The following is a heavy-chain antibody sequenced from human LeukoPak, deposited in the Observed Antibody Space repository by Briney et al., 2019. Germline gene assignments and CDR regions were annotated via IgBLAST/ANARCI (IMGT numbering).Heavy chain of an antibody. Sequence: GASVKVSCKASGYTFTGYYMHWVRPAPGQGLEWMGWINPNSGGTNYAQKFQGRVTMTRDTSISTAYMELSRLRPDDTAVYYCARDVTIFGVVNLFDYWGQGTLVTVSS. D-gene: IGHD3-3*01. CDR1: GYTFTGYY. CDR2: INPNSGGT. V-gene: IGHV1-2*02. CDR3: ARDVTIFGVVNLFDY. J-gene: IGHJ4*02.